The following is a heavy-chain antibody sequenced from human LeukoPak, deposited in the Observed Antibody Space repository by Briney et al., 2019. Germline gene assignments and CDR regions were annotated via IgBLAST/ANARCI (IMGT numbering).Heavy chain of an antibody. CDR1: GYTFTSYD. CDR3: ARGQIAAAGRTFDY. Sequence: ASVKVSCKASGYTFTSYDINWVRQATGQGLEWMGWMNPNSGNTGYAQKFQGRVTMTRNTSISTAYMELSSLRSEDTAVYYCARGQIAAAGRTFDYWGQGTLVTVSS. D-gene: IGHD6-13*01. CDR2: MNPNSGNT. J-gene: IGHJ4*02. V-gene: IGHV1-8*01.